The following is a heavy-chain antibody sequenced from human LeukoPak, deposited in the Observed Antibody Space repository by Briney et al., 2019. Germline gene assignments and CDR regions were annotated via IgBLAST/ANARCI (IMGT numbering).Heavy chain of an antibody. CDR3: ARCRSLLQYRNVAPHYYYYYMDV. V-gene: IGHV1-18*01. CDR2: INTHNGDT. J-gene: IGHJ6*03. Sequence: ASVKVSCKASGYTFASFGITWVRQAPGQGLEWMGWINTHNGDTNYAQKLQGRVTMTTDTSTSTAYMELRSLRSDDTAVYYCARCRSLLQYRNVAPHYYYYYMDVWGKGTTVTVSS. CDR1: GYTFASFG. D-gene: IGHD4-11*01.